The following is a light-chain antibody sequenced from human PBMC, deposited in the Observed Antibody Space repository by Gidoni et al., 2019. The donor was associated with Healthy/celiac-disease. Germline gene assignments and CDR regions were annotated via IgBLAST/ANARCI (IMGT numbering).Light chain of an antibody. Sequence: DIQMTQSPSSLSASVGDRVTITFRASQGISNSLAWYQQKPGKAPKLLLYAASRLESGVPSRFSGSGSGTDYTLTISSLQPEDFATYYCQQYYSTPELTFGGGTKVEIK. CDR1: QGISNS. V-gene: IGKV1-NL1*01. CDR2: AAS. CDR3: QQYYSTPELT. J-gene: IGKJ4*01.